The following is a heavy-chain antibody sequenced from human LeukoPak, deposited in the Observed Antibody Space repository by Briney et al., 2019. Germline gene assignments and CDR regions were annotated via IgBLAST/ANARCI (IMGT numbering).Heavy chain of an antibody. J-gene: IGHJ4*02. CDR1: GHTFTSYA. D-gene: IGHD3-9*01. CDR3: ARASYFDRLLPRGDY. V-gene: IGHV7-4-1*02. Sequence: ASVKVSCKASGHTFTSYAMNWVRQAPGQGLEWMGWINTNTGNPTYAQGFTGRFVFSLDTSVSTAYLQISSLKAEDTAVYYCARASYFDRLLPRGDYWGQGTLVTVSS. CDR2: INTNTGNP.